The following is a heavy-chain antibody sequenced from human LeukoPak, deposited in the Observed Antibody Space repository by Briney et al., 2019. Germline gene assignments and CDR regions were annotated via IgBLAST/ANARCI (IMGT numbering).Heavy chain of an antibody. CDR1: GGSISSNSYY. V-gene: IGHV4-39*01. J-gene: IGHJ6*03. CDR2: IYYSGST. D-gene: IGHD2-15*01. Sequence: SETLSLTCAVSGGSISSNSYYWGWIRQPPGKGLEWIGSIYYSGSTYSNPSLQGRVTISVDTSKNQFSLKLNSVTAADTAVYYCASFYCSGGSCYQYYSYYYMDVWGKGTTVTISS. CDR3: ASFYCSGGSCYQYYSYYYMDV.